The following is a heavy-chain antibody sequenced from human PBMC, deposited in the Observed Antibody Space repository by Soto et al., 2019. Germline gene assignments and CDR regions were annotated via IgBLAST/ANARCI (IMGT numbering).Heavy chain of an antibody. CDR3: ARAGQYYDASGYAN. J-gene: IGHJ4*02. V-gene: IGHV1-18*01. CDR1: GYSFATSG. CDR2: ISVYKGNT. D-gene: IGHD3-22*01. Sequence: QVKLVQSGTEVKKPGASIKVSCKASGYSFATSGMSWVRQAPGQGLERMGWISVYKGNTNYDQNLQDRVTMTTDTSTNTAYLEVRNLRSDDTAVYYCARAGQYYDASGYANWGQGTLVTVSS.